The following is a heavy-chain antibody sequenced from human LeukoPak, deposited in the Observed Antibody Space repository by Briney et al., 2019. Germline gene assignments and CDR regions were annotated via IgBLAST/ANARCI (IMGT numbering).Heavy chain of an antibody. CDR1: GYTFTSYG. CDR3: ARGGNKRQWVVNYFYGIGL. J-gene: IGHJ6*01. D-gene: IGHD6-19*01. V-gene: IGHV1-18*01. Sequence: GASVKVSCKASGYTFTSYGISWVRQAPGQGLEWMGWISAYNGNTNYAQKLQGRVTMTTDTSTSTAYMELRSLRSDDTAVYYCARGGNKRQWVVNYFYGIGLWGQGATVNVSS. CDR2: ISAYNGNT.